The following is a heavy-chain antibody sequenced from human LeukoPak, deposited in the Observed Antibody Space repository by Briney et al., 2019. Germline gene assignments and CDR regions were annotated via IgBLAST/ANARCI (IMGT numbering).Heavy chain of an antibody. J-gene: IGHJ4*02. D-gene: IGHD2-21*02. CDR3: AIPPGYCGNDCSFDH. CDR2: IYPGDYET. Sequence: GESLKISCEGSGYSFSNYWIGWVRQMPGKGLEWMGIIYPGDYETRYSPSFQGLVTISVDKSISTAYLQWSSLKTSDTAMYYCAIPPGYCGNDCSFDHWGQGTLVTVSS. V-gene: IGHV5-51*01. CDR1: GYSFSNYW.